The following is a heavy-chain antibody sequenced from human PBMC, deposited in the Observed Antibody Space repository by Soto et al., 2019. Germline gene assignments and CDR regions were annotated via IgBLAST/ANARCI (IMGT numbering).Heavy chain of an antibody. Sequence: ASVKVSCKVSGYTLTELSVHWVRRAPGKGLEWMGGFDPEDGETIYAQKFQGRVTMTEDTSTDTAYMELSSLRSEDTAVYYCATISSGYYYQPDYWGQGTLVTVSS. CDR3: ATISSGYYYQPDY. CDR2: FDPEDGET. D-gene: IGHD3-22*01. J-gene: IGHJ4*02. CDR1: GYTLTELS. V-gene: IGHV1-24*01.